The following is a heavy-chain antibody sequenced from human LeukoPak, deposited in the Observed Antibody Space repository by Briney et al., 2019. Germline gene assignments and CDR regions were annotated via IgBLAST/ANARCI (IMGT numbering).Heavy chain of an antibody. CDR2: ISAYNGNT. V-gene: IGHV1-18*01. D-gene: IGHD3-22*01. Sequence: ASVKVSCKASGYTFTSYGISWVRQAPGQGLEWMGWISAYNGNTNYAQKLQGRVTMTTDTSTSTAYMELRSPRSDDTAVYYCARSSRGYYDSSGYYYLVYWGQGTLVTVSS. J-gene: IGHJ4*02. CDR3: ARSSRGYYDSSGYYYLVY. CDR1: GYTFTSYG.